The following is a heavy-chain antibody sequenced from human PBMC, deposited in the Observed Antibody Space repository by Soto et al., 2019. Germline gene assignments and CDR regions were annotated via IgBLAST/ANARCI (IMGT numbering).Heavy chain of an antibody. CDR2: IKSKTDGGTT. D-gene: IGHD4-4*01. CDR1: LFTFSNAW. J-gene: IGHJ3*02. V-gene: IGHV3-15*01. CDR3: TTNSFTVPTPDAFDI. Sequence: SLRLSCSSSLFTFSNAWMSWVLHSPVKLLELFGRIKSKTDGGTTDYAAPVKGRFTISRDDSKNTLYLQMNSLKTEDTAVYYCTTNSFTVPTPDAFDIWGQGTMVTVSS.